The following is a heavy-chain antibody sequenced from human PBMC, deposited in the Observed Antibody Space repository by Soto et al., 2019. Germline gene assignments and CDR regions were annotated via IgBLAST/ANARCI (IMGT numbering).Heavy chain of an antibody. CDR3: ARTGGLFSTSWYVFDY. Sequence: ASMKGPCKTSGYSFGDFYINWIRQAPGQGLEWMGWMNPKRGDTGSAQKFQGRVTMTRNTSINTAFLEVTGLTSDDTAVYFCARTGGLFSTSWYVFDYWG. D-gene: IGHD6-13*01. CDR1: GYSFGDFY. V-gene: IGHV1-8*01. J-gene: IGHJ4*01. CDR2: MNPKRGDT.